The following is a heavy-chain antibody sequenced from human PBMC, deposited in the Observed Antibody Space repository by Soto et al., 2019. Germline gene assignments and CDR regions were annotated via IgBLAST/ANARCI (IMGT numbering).Heavy chain of an antibody. CDR3: ARDCSSTSCYGMTTVTPGDY. CDR1: GGTFSSYT. V-gene: IGHV1-69*04. CDR2: IIPILGIA. D-gene: IGHD2-2*01. J-gene: IGHJ4*02. Sequence: GASVKVSCKASGGTFSSYTISWVRQAPGQGLEWMGRIIPILGIANYAQKFQGRVTITADKSTSTAYMELSSLRSEDTAVYYCARDCSSTSCYGMTTVTPGDYWGQGTLVTVSS.